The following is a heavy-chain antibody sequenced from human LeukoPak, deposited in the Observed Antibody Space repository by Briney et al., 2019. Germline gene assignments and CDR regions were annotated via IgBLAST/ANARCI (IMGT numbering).Heavy chain of an antibody. V-gene: IGHV4-59*01. Sequence: RPSETLSLTCTVSGGSITNYYWTWIRQPPGKGLEWIGYIHYSGSTNYNPSLKSRVTISVDTSKNQFSLKLSSVTAADTAVYYCARASYYYGSGDYWGQGTLVTVSS. D-gene: IGHD3-10*01. CDR2: IHYSGST. J-gene: IGHJ4*02. CDR1: GGSITNYY. CDR3: ARASYYYGSGDY.